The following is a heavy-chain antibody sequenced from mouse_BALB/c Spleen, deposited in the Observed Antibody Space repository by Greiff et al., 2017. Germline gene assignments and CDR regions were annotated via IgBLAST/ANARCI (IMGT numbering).Heavy chain of an antibody. V-gene: IGHV5-6-5*01. CDR3: ARGRTVVATRYAMDY. CDR1: GFTFSSYA. J-gene: IGHJ4*01. CDR2: ISSGGST. Sequence: EVRVVESGGGLVKPGGSLILSCAASGFTFSSYAMSWVRQPPETRLEWVASISSGGSTYYPDSVKGRFTISGDNARNILYLQMSSLRSEDTAMYYCARGRTVVATRYAMDYWGQGTAVTVSS. D-gene: IGHD1-1*01.